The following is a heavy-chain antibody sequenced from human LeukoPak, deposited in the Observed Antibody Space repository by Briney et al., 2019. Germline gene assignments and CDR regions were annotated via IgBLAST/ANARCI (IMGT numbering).Heavy chain of an antibody. Sequence: SETLSLTCTVSDGSISSSNYYWGWIRQPPGKGLEWIGSIYYSGSTYYNPSLKSRVIISVDTSKNQFSLNLSSVTAADTAVYYCARGTIFFDYWGQGTLVTVSS. J-gene: IGHJ4*02. V-gene: IGHV4-39*07. D-gene: IGHD3-9*01. CDR2: IYYSGST. CDR3: ARGTIFFDY. CDR1: DGSISSSNYY.